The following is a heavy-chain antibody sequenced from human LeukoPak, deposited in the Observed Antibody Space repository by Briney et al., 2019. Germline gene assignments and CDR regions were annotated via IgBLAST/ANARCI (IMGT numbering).Heavy chain of an antibody. V-gene: IGHV3-74*01. CDR2: INGDGSST. Sequence: PGGSLRLSCAASGFTFNSHWMHWVRQAPGKGLVWVSRINGDGSSTTYADSVRGRFTISRDDAENTLYLEMNSLRAEDTAVYYCAREWHDAFDIWGQGTMVTVSS. CDR1: GFTFNSHW. J-gene: IGHJ3*02. CDR3: AREWHDAFDI. D-gene: IGHD5-24*01.